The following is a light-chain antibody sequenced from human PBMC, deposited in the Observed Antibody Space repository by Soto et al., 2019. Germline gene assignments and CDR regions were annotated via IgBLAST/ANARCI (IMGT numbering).Light chain of an antibody. CDR1: QGIRND. J-gene: IGKJ1*01. Sequence: IQLTQSPSSLSASVGDRVTITCRASQGIRNDLGWYQQKPGKAPKCLIYAVSNWQSGVPSRCSGSGSGTEFTLTISSLQPDDFATYYCQQYNSYSFGQGTKVDIK. CDR3: QQYNSYS. V-gene: IGKV1-17*01. CDR2: AVS.